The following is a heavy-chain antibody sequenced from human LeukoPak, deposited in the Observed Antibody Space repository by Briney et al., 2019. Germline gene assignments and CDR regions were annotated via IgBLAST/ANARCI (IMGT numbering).Heavy chain of an antibody. Sequence: ASVKVSRKASGYTFTSYGISWLRQAPGQRLEWMGWISAYNGNTNYAQKLQGRVTMTTDTSTSTAYMELRSLRSDDTAVYYCARGNNYDFWSGYYPFDPWGQGTLVTVSS. V-gene: IGHV1-18*01. CDR2: ISAYNGNT. CDR1: GYTFTSYG. D-gene: IGHD3-3*01. J-gene: IGHJ5*02. CDR3: ARGNNYDFWSGYYPFDP.